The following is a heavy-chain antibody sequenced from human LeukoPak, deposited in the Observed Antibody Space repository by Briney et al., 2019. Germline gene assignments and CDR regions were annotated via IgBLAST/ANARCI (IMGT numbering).Heavy chain of an antibody. J-gene: IGHJ4*02. CDR1: GFTFSSYA. V-gene: IGHV3-23*01. D-gene: IGHD1-26*01. CDR3: AKEYYSGSFFDY. Sequence: GGSLRLSCAVSGFTFSSYAMGWVRQAPGKGLEWVSGISGSGGSTYYADSVKGRFTISRDNSKNTVNLQMNSLRAGDTAVYYCAKEYYSGSFFDYWGQGTLVTVSS. CDR2: ISGSGGST.